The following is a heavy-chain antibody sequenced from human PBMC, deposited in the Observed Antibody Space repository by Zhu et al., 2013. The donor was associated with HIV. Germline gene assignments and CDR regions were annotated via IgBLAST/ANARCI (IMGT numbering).Heavy chain of an antibody. CDR3: ARVQGSGKTMDYFDY. J-gene: IGHJ4*02. D-gene: IGHD3-10*01. CDR2: INPNSGGA. V-gene: IGHV1-2*02. Sequence: QVQLVQSGAEVRKPGASVKVSCKASGYTFTGYYMHWVRQAPGQGLEWMGWINPNSGGANYAQKFQDRVTMTRDTSIRTAYMELSRLTSDDTAVYYCARVQGSGKTMDYFDYWGQGTLVTVSS. CDR1: GYTFTGYY.